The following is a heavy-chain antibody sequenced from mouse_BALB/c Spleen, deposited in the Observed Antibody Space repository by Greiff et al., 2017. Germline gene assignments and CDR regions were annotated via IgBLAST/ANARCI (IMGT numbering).Heavy chain of an antibody. V-gene: IGHV3-8*02. CDR2: ISYSGST. J-gene: IGHJ3*01. CDR3: ASLHYYGSSPWFAY. CDR1: GDSITSGY. D-gene: IGHD1-1*01. Sequence: VQLQQSGPSLVKPSQTLSLTCSVTGDSITSGYWNWIRKFPGNKLEYMGYISYSGSTYYNPSLKSRISITRDTSKNQYYLQLNSVTTEDTATYYCASLHYYGSSPWFAYWGQGTLVTVSA.